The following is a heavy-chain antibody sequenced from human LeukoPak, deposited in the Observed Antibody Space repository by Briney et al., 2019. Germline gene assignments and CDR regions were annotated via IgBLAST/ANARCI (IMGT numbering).Heavy chain of an antibody. V-gene: IGHV4-31*03. J-gene: IGHJ4*02. D-gene: IGHD3-22*01. CDR3: ARDSSGYNNFDY. CDR2: ISYSGST. CDR1: GGSISSGGYY. Sequence: SETLALTCTVSGGSISSGGYYWSWIRQYPGRGLEWIGYISYSGSTFYNPSLKNRVSISVDTSKNQFSLRLSSVTAADTAVYYCARDSSGYNNFDYRGQGTLVTVSS.